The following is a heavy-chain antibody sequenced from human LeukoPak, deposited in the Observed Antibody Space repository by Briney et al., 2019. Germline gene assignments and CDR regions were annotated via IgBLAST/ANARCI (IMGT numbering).Heavy chain of an antibody. Sequence: PGGSLRLSCTASGFTFGDYAMSWVRQAPGKGLEWVGFIRSKAYGGTTEYAASVKGRFTISRDDSKSIAYLQMNSLKTEDTAVYYCTSSYLFDDRFDPWGQGTLVTVSS. D-gene: IGHD3-16*02. J-gene: IGHJ5*02. CDR1: GFTFGDYA. V-gene: IGHV3-49*04. CDR2: IRSKAYGGTT. CDR3: TSSYLFDDRFDP.